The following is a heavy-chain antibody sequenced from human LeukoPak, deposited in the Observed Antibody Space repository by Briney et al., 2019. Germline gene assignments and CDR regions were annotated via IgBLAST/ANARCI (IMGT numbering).Heavy chain of an antibody. Sequence: ASVKVSCKASGYTFTSNYMHWVRQAPGQGLEWMGMINPSSGSLSYAKTVQGRVTMTRDTSTSTVYMEMSSLRSEDTAVYYCARDRGRTMLVDHWGQGTLVTVSS. V-gene: IGHV1-46*01. J-gene: IGHJ5*02. CDR2: INPSSGSL. CDR3: ARDRGRTMLVDH. CDR1: GYTFTSNY. D-gene: IGHD1-7*01.